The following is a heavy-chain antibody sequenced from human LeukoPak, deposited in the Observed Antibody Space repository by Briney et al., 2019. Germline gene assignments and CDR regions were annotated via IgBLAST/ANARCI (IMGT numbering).Heavy chain of an antibody. J-gene: IGHJ4*02. D-gene: IGHD1-26*01. CDR1: GFTFGDYA. CDR3: TRSGLVGATTPFDY. CDR2: IRSKAYGGTT. Sequence: GGSLRLSCTASGFTFGDYAMSWFRQAPGKGLEGVGFIRSKAYGGTTEYAASVKGRFTISRDDSKSIAYLQMNSLKTEDTAVYYCTRSGLVGATTPFDYWGQGTLVTVSS. V-gene: IGHV3-49*03.